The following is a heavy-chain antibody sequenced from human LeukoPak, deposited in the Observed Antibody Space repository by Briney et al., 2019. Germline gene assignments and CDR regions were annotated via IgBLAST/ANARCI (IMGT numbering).Heavy chain of an antibody. J-gene: IGHJ3*02. CDR1: GFTSSSYG. V-gene: IGHV3-30*02. D-gene: IGHD1-26*01. Sequence: PGGSLRLSCAPSGFTSSSYGRHWVRQAPGEGLEWVAFIGYEGSNKYYADSVQGRFTISRDNSKNTLYLQMNSLRAEDTAVYYCARGGSYLTAFDIWGQGTMVTVSS. CDR3: ARGGSYLTAFDI. CDR2: IGYEGSNK.